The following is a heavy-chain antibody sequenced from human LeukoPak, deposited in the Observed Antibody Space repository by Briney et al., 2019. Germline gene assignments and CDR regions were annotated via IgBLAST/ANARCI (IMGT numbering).Heavy chain of an antibody. V-gene: IGHV3-21*01. J-gene: IGHJ4*02. CDR2: ISNSSSYI. CDR1: GFTFSSYS. Sequence: GGSLRLSCAASGFTFSSYSMNWVRQAPGKGLEWVSSISNSSSYIYYADSVKGRFTISRDNAKKSVYLQMNSLRAEDTAVYYCARGSTYSSGWFTGVDYWGQGTLVTVSS. D-gene: IGHD6-19*01. CDR3: ARGSTYSSGWFTGVDY.